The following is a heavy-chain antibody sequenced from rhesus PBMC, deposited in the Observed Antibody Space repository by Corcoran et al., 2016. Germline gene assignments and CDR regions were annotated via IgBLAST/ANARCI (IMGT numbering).Heavy chain of an antibody. CDR3: ASIAAARPDY. J-gene: IGHJ4*01. D-gene: IGHD6-25*01. V-gene: IGHV4-122*02. CDR1: GYSISSGYY. Sequence: QVQLQESGPGLVKPSETLSLTCAVSGYSISSGYYWSWISQHPGKGLEWIGYINYSGSTSYNPSLKSRVTISRDTSKNQFSLKRSSVTAADTAVDYGASIAAARPDYWGQGVLVTVSS. CDR2: INYSGST.